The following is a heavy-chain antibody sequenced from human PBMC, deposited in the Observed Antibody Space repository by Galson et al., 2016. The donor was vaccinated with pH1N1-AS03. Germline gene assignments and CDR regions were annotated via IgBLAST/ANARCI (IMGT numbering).Heavy chain of an antibody. J-gene: IGHJ4*02. CDR2: IYHSGST. CDR1: GGYFRSSNYY. CDR3: ARDHSHSRGYYVS. D-gene: IGHD3-22*01. Sequence: ETLSLTCTVSGGYFRSSNYYWGWIRQAPGKGLEWIASIYHSGSTYHNPSLKSRVTIAVDTSKNQFSLKVSSVTAADTAVYYCARDHSHSRGYYVSWGPGTSVTVSS. V-gene: IGHV4-39*07.